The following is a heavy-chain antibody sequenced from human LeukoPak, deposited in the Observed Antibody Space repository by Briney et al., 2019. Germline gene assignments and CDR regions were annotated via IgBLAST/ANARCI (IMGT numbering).Heavy chain of an antibody. J-gene: IGHJ4*02. V-gene: IGHV3-48*04. CDR3: ARVGRGYSYGYFDY. CDR2: ISSSSSTI. D-gene: IGHD5-18*01. Sequence: GGPLRLSGAASGFTFISYSMNWVGKAPGKGREGVSYISSSSSTIYYADSVKGRFTISRDNAKNSLYLQMNSLRAEDTAVYYCARVGRGYSYGYFDYWGQGTLVTVSS. CDR1: GFTFISYS.